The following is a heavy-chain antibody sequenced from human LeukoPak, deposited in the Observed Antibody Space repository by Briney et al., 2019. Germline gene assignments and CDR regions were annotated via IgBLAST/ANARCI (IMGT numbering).Heavy chain of an antibody. CDR2: IAYDGSNI. CDR1: GFTFSNYG. CDR3: ARGAYSSSWLNFDY. V-gene: IGHV3-30*19. J-gene: IGHJ4*02. Sequence: HAGGSLRLSCAASGFTFSNYGMHWVRQAPGKGLEWVAVIAYDGSNIYYADSVKGRFTISRDNSKNTLYLQMNSLRSEDTAVYYCARGAYSSSWLNFDYWGQGTLVTVSS. D-gene: IGHD6-13*01.